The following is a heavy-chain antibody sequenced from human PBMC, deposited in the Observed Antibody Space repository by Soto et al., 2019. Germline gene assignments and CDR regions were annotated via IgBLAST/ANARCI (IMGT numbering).Heavy chain of an antibody. CDR1: GASISSTHYF. Sequence: SETLSLTCQVSGASISSTHYFWGWIRQPPGKGLEWIGNFYSSGITHYNPSLKSRVTISVDSSKNHFSLNLTSVTAADTALYHRAISFHYDYTEDYYDYWGQGTLV. CDR3: AISFHYDYTEDYYDY. V-gene: IGHV4-39*02. J-gene: IGHJ4*02. D-gene: IGHD5-12*01. CDR2: FYSSGIT.